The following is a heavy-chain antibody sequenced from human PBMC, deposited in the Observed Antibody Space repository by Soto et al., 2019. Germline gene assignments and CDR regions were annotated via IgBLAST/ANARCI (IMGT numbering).Heavy chain of an antibody. J-gene: IGHJ4*02. CDR3: AADQEWELLNLCY. CDR2: IVVGSGNT. V-gene: IGHV1-58*01. Sequence: SVKVSCKASGFTFTSSAVQWVRQARGQRLEWIGWIVVGSGNTNYAQKFQERVTITRDMSTSTAYMELSSLRSEDTAVYYCAADQEWELLNLCYWGEGTLVTVSS. CDR1: GFTFTSSA. D-gene: IGHD1-26*01.